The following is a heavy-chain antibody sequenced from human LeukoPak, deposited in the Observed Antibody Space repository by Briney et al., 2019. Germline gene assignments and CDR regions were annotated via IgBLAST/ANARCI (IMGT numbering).Heavy chain of an antibody. J-gene: IGHJ3*02. CDR2: IYYSGST. V-gene: IGHV4-59*08. D-gene: IGHD5-18*01. Sequence: PSETLSLTCTVSGDSIRSYYWSWIRQPPGKGLEWIGYIYYSGSTSYNPSLKSRVTISLDTSKNQFSLKLSSVTAADTAVYYCARQRAYSYSLDAFDIWGHGTLVTVSS. CDR3: ARQRAYSYSLDAFDI. CDR1: GDSIRSYY.